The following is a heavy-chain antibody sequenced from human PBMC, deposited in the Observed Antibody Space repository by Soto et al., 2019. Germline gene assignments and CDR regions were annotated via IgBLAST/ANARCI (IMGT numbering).Heavy chain of an antibody. Sequence: SETLSLTCTVSGVSISSGGYYWSWIRQHPGKGLEWIGYIYYSGSTYYNPSLKSRVTISVDTSKNQFSLKLSSVTAADTAVYYCASSLLWFGELLSPPDYWGQGTLVTVSS. CDR3: ASSLLWFGELLSPPDY. CDR2: IYYSGST. J-gene: IGHJ4*02. CDR1: GVSISSGGYY. V-gene: IGHV4-31*03. D-gene: IGHD3-10*01.